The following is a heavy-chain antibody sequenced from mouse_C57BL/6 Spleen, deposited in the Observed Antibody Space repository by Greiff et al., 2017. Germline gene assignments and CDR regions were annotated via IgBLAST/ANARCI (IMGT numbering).Heavy chain of an antibody. CDR3: ARSGPYYFDY. CDR2: INPGSGGT. V-gene: IGHV1-54*01. CDR1: GYAFTNYL. J-gene: IGHJ2*01. Sequence: QVQLQQSGAELVRPGTSVKVSCKASGYAFTNYLIEWVKQRPGQGLEGIGVINPGSGGTNYNEKFKGKATLTADKSSSTAYMQRSSLTSEDSAVYFCARSGPYYFDYWGQGTTLTVSS.